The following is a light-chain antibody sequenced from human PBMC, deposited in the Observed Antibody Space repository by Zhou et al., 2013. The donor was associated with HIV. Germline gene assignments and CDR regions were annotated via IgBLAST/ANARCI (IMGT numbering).Light chain of an antibody. CDR3: QQSYGTPRT. J-gene: IGKJ2*01. CDR2: GAS. V-gene: IGKV1-39*01. Sequence: DIQMTQSPSSLSASVGDRVAIVCRASQSIFNYLNWYQQRPGKAPELLIFGASRLQSGVPSRFSGSGSGTDFTLTISSLQPEDFATYYCQQSYGTPRTFGQGTKVEIK. CDR1: QSIFNY.